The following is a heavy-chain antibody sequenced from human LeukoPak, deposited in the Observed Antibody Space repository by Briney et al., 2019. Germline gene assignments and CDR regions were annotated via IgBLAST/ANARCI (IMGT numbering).Heavy chain of an antibody. J-gene: IGHJ3*02. CDR3: ANDKAAAGPTDAFDI. CDR1: GFTFSSYG. Sequence: GGSLILSCATSGFTFSSYGMHWVRQAPLKGLEWVAVISYDGSNKYYADSVKGRFTISRDDSKNTLYLQMNSLRAEDTAVYYCANDKAAAGPTDAFDIWGQGTMVTVSS. D-gene: IGHD6-13*01. CDR2: ISYDGSNK. V-gene: IGHV3-30*18.